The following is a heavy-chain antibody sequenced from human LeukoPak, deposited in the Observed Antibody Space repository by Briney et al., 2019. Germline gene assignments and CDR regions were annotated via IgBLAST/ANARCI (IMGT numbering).Heavy chain of an antibody. J-gene: IGHJ6*02. Sequence: SETLSLTCTVSGYSISSGYYWGWIRQPPGKGLEWIGSIYHSGSTYYNPSLKSRVTISVDTSKNQFSLKLSSVTAADTAVYYCARELRESLPPHYYYYYGMDVWGQGTTVTVSS. CDR1: GYSISSGYY. CDR2: IYHSGST. CDR3: ARELRESLPPHYYYYYGMDV. V-gene: IGHV4-38-2*02. D-gene: IGHD5/OR15-5a*01.